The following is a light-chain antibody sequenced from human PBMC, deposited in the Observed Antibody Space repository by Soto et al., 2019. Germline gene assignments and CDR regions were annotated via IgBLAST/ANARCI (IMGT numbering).Light chain of an antibody. J-gene: IGLJ2*01. V-gene: IGLV2-14*03. CDR3: SSYTTLSTVV. CDR1: SSDVGHYNY. Sequence: QSVLTQPASVSGSPGQSITISCTGTSSDVGHYNYVSWYQQHPGKVPKVVIYDVSNRPSGVSNRFSGSKSGNTASLTISGLQAEDEADYYCSSYTTLSTVVVGGGTKVTVL. CDR2: DVS.